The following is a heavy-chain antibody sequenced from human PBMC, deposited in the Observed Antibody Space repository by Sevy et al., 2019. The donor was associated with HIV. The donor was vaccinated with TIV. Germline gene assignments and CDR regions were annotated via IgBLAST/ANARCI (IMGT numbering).Heavy chain of an antibody. CDR2: ISGSGGST. CDR3: AKDRVSGTYYTGDFDC. CDR1: GFTFSTYA. J-gene: IGHJ4*02. V-gene: IGHV3-23*01. Sequence: GGFLRLSCAASGFTFSTYAMTWVRQAPGKGLEWVSVISGSGGSTYYADSVQGRFTISRDNSKNTLYLQMNSLRPEETAVYYCAKDRVSGTYYTGDFDCWGQGTLVTVSS. D-gene: IGHD3-10*01.